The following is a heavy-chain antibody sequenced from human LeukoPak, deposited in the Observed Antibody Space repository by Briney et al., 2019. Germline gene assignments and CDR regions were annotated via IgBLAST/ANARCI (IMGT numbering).Heavy chain of an antibody. J-gene: IGHJ6*02. CDR2: ISAYNGNT. CDR1: GYTFTSYG. Sequence: ASVKVSCKASGYTFTSYGISWVRQAPGQGLEWMGWISAYNGNTNYAQKLQGRVTMTTATSTRTAYMELRSLRSDDTAVYYCARAPPLDYGGDYYYGMDVWGQGTTVTVSS. V-gene: IGHV1-18*01. D-gene: IGHD4-17*01. CDR3: ARAPPLDYGGDYYYGMDV.